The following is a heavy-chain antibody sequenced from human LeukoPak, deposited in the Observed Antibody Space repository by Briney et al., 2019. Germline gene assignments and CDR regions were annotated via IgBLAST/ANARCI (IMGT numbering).Heavy chain of an antibody. Sequence: SVKVSCKASGYTFTSYGISWVRQAPGQGLEWMGGIIPIFGTANYAQKFQGRVTITADESTSTAYMELSSLRSEDTAVYYCARGGYYDSSGYWNFDYWGQGTLVTVSS. CDR2: IIPIFGTA. D-gene: IGHD3-22*01. J-gene: IGHJ4*02. CDR1: GYTFTSYG. CDR3: ARGGYYDSSGYWNFDY. V-gene: IGHV1-69*13.